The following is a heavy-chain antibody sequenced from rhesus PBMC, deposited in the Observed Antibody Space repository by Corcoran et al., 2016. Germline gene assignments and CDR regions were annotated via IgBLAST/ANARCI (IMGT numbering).Heavy chain of an antibody. D-gene: IGHD3-28*01. CDR2: INGNSGST. J-gene: IGHJ4*01. CDR3: ARSYDSGYLHFDY. CDR1: GASTSSYW. Sequence: QVQLQESGPGPVKPSETLSLTCAVSGASTSSYWWNWFRQPPGEGLEWVGGINGNSGSTNYNPSLKSRVTISKDASKNQFSLKLSSVTAADTAVYYCARSYDSGYLHFDYWGQGVLVTVSS. V-gene: IGHV4-80*01.